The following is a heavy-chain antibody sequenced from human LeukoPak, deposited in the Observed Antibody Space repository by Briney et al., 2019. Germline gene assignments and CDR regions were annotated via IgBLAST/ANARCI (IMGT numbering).Heavy chain of an antibody. V-gene: IGHV3-66*04. CDR2: IYSGGST. CDR1: GFTVSSNY. Sequence: GGSLRLSCAASGFTVSSNYMSWVRQAPGKGMEWVSVIYSGGSTYYPDSVKGRFTISRDNSKNTLYLQMNSLRAEDTAVYYCARQRGYSYGYSGGQFDYWGQGTLVTVSS. CDR3: ARQRGYSYGYSGGQFDY. J-gene: IGHJ4*02. D-gene: IGHD5-18*01.